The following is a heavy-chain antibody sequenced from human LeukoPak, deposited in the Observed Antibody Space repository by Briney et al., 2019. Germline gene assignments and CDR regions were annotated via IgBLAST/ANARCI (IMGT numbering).Heavy chain of an antibody. Sequence: SETLSLTCTVSGGSISSSSYYWGWIRQPPGKGLEWIGTIYYSGSTYYNPSLKSRVTLSVDTSKNQFSLKLSSVTAADTAVYYCARYLGVWNYGMDVWGQGTTVTVSS. CDR2: IYYSGST. CDR3: ARYLGVWNYGMDV. D-gene: IGHD3-16*01. J-gene: IGHJ6*02. CDR1: GGSISSSSYY. V-gene: IGHV4-39*07.